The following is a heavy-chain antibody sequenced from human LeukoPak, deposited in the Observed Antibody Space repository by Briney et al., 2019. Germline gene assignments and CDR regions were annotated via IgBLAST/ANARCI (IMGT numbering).Heavy chain of an antibody. Sequence: PGGSLRLSCAASGFTFSSYGMHWVRQAPGKGLEWVAVIWYDGSNKYYADSVKGRFTISRDDSKNTLYLQMNSLRAEDTAVYYCARDTVTRHYYDSSGSLVYWGQGTLVNVSS. CDR2: IWYDGSNK. CDR3: ARDTVTRHYYDSSGSLVY. D-gene: IGHD3-22*01. J-gene: IGHJ4*02. CDR1: GFTFSSYG. V-gene: IGHV3-33*01.